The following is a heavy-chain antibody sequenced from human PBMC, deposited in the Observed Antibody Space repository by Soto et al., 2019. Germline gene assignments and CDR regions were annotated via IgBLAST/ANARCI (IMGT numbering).Heavy chain of an antibody. D-gene: IGHD3-10*01. Sequence: EVQLVESGGGLVQPGGSLRLSCAASGFTFSTYWMTWVRQAPGRGLEWVAHMKQDGSEKYYVDSVRGRFTISRDNAENSLYLQMNSLRAEDTALYYCARGTYYYDSWGQGTLVTVSS. CDR2: MKQDGSEK. V-gene: IGHV3-7*04. CDR3: ARGTYYYDS. J-gene: IGHJ4*02. CDR1: GFTFSTYW.